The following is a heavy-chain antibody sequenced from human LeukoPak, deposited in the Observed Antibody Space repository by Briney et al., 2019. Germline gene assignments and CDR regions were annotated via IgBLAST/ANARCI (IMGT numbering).Heavy chain of an antibody. D-gene: IGHD3-22*01. CDR2: ISAYNGNT. CDR1: GYTFTSYG. V-gene: IGHV1-18*01. CDR3: ARGDYYDSSGYYYGDY. Sequence: GASVKVSCKASGYTFTSYGISWVRQAPGQGLEWMGWISAYNGNTNYAQKLQGGVTMTTDTSTSTAYMELRSLRSDDTAVYYCARGDYYDSSGYYYGDYWGQGTLVTVSS. J-gene: IGHJ4*02.